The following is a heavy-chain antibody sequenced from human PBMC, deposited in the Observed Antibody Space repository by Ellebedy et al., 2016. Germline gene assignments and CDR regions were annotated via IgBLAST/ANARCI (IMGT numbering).Heavy chain of an antibody. Sequence: GESLKISXAASGFTLSSYSMNWVRQAPGKGLEWVSSITSGSTYIYYADSVKGRFTISRDNAKNTLYLQMNSLRAEDTAVYYCARDLAAISVVVHFDYWGQGTLVTVSS. J-gene: IGHJ4*02. D-gene: IGHD6-19*01. V-gene: IGHV3-21*01. CDR3: ARDLAAISVVVHFDY. CDR1: GFTLSSYS. CDR2: ITSGSTYI.